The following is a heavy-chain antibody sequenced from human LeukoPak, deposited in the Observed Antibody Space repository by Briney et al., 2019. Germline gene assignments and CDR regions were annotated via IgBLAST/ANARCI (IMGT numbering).Heavy chain of an antibody. CDR3: AREYGSYRYFDY. CDR2: ISSSGSTI. CDR1: GFTFSSYE. J-gene: IGHJ4*02. Sequence: QPGGSLRLSCAASGFTFSSYEMNWVRQAPGKRLDWVSYISSSGSTIYYADSVKGRFTISRDNAKNSLYLQMNGLRAEDTAVYYCAREYGSYRYFDYWGQGTLVTVSS. D-gene: IGHD1-26*01. V-gene: IGHV3-48*03.